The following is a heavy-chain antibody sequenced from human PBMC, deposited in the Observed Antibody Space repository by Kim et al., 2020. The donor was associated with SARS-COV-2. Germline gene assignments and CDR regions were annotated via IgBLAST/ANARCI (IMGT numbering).Heavy chain of an antibody. J-gene: IGHJ4*01. V-gene: IGHV4-38-2*02. CDR2: IYHSGST. CDR1: GYSISSGYY. Sequence: SETLSLTCTVSGYSISSGYYWGWIRQPPGKGLEWIGSIYHSGSTYYNASLKSRVTISVDTSKNQFSLKLSSVTAADTAVYYCAKLGYCSSTSCNPFDYWG. CDR3: AKLGYCSSTSCNPFDY. D-gene: IGHD2-2*01.